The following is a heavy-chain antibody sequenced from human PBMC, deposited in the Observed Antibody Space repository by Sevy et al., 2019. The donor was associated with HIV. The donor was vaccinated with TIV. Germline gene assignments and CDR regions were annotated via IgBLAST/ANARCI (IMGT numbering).Heavy chain of an antibody. J-gene: IGHJ6*02. D-gene: IGHD2-21*01. CDR3: SRGVISPVADV. Sequence: GGSLILSCAASGFTFTDYYMSWIRQAPGKGLEWVSYITVTGITIYYADSVKGRFTISRDNAKNSLYLQMNSLRAEDTAVYYCSRGVISPVADVWGQGTTVTVSS. CDR1: GFTFTDYY. CDR2: ITVTGITI. V-gene: IGHV3-11*01.